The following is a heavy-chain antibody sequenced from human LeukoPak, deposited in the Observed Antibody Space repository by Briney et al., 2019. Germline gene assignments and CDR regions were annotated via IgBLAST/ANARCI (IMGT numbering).Heavy chain of an antibody. J-gene: IGHJ2*01. D-gene: IGHD3-10*01. CDR2: ISGSGGST. Sequence: GGSLRLSCAASGFTFSSYAMSWVRQAPGKGLEWVSAISGSGGSTYYADSVKGRLTISRDNSKNTLYLQMNSLRAEDTAVYYCARDRAPPTSWYFDLWGRGTLVTVSS. CDR1: GFTFSSYA. V-gene: IGHV3-23*01. CDR3: ARDRAPPTSWYFDL.